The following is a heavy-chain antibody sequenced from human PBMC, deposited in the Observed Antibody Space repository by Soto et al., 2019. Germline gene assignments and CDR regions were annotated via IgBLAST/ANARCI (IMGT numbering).Heavy chain of an antibody. CDR2: VYTDDST. Sequence: PGGSLRLSCAASGFSVTTYSMSWVRQAPGKGLEWVSVVYTDDSTAYADSLRGRFTISRDNSKNTLYLQMNSLRAEDTAVYYCAKFSRIAVAPIDYWGQGTLVTVSS. D-gene: IGHD6-19*01. J-gene: IGHJ4*02. V-gene: IGHV3-66*01. CDR1: GFSVTTYS. CDR3: AKFSRIAVAPIDY.